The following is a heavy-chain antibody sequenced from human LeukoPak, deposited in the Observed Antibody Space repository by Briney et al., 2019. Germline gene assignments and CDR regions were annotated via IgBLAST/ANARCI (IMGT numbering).Heavy chain of an antibody. CDR3: AKRSTVTTFRYLDY. Sequence: PGGSLRLSCAASGFTFSDSYMTWIRQAPGKGLESVAYISDGSGFVSHADSVKGRFTISRDNAKNSLYLQMNSLRLDDTAVYYCAKRSTVTTFRYLDYWGQGILVTVSS. V-gene: IGHV3-11*01. D-gene: IGHD4-17*01. CDR1: GFTFSDSY. J-gene: IGHJ4*02. CDR2: ISDGSGFV.